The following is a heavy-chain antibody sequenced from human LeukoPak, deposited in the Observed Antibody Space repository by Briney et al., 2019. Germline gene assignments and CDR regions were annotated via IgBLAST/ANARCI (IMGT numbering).Heavy chain of an antibody. CDR2: IYHSGNT. V-gene: IGHV4-38-2*02. CDR1: GYSISSGYY. CDR3: ARADYYDSWFDP. D-gene: IGHD3-3*01. J-gene: IGHJ5*02. Sequence: PSETLSLTCTVSGYSISSGYYWGWIRQPPGKGLEWIGSIYHSGNTYYNPSLKSRVTISVDTSKNQFSLRLTSVTAADTAVYYCARADYYDSWFDPWGQGTLVTVSS.